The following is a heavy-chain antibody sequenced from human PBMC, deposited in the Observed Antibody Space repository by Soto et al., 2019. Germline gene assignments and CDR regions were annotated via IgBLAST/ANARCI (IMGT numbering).Heavy chain of an antibody. CDR1: GFTFSSYS. J-gene: IGHJ6*02. D-gene: IGHD5-12*01. V-gene: IGHV3-21*01. CDR3: ARDKGYNYDYYYYYGMDV. CDR2: ISSSSSYI. Sequence: PGGSLRLSCAASGFTFSSYSMNWVRQAPGKGLEWVSSISSSSSYIYYADSVKGRFTISRDNAKNSLYLQMNSLRAEDTAVYYCARDKGYNYDYYYYYGMDVWGQGTTVTVSS.